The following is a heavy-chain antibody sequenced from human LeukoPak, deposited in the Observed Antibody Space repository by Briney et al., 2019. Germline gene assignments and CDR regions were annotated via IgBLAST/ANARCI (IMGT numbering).Heavy chain of an antibody. CDR1: GGSFSCYY. D-gene: IGHD6-13*01. CDR3: ARGRSPLAAAGYYFDY. CDR2: INHSGST. V-gene: IGHV4-34*01. J-gene: IGHJ4*02. Sequence: SETLSLTCAVYGGSFSCYYWSWIRQPPGKGLEWIGEINHSGSTNYNPSLKSRVTISVDTSKNQFSLKLSSVTAADTAVYYCARGRSPLAAAGYYFDYWGQGTLVTVSS.